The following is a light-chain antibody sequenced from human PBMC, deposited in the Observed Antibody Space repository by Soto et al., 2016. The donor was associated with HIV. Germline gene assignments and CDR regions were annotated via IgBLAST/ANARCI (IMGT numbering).Light chain of an antibody. V-gene: IGKV1-5*03. CDR2: KVS. Sequence: DIQMTQSPSTLSASIGDRVTITCRASQGISNLLAWYQQKPGKAPKLLIYKVSNLESGVPSRFSGSGSGTEFTLTINTLQPDDFATYFCQQSNGYPWTFGQGTKVEVK. CDR3: QQSNGYPWT. CDR1: QGISNL. J-gene: IGKJ1*01.